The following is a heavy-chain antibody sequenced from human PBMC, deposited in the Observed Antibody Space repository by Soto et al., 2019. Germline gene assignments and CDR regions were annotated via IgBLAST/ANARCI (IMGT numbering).Heavy chain of an antibody. D-gene: IGHD3-16*01. CDR2: IYYSGST. V-gene: IGHV4-59*01. Sequence: QVQLQESGPGLVKPSETLSLTCTVSGGSISSYYWSWIRQPPGKGLEWIGYIYYSGSTNYNPSLKSRVTISVDTSKNQFSLKLSSVTAADTAVYYCARAEFFVGGGGGEGAFDIWGQGTMVTVSS. CDR3: ARAEFFVGGGGGEGAFDI. J-gene: IGHJ3*02. CDR1: GGSISSYY.